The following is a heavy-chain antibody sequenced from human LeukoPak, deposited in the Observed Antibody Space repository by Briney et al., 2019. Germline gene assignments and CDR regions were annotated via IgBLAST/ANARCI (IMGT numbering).Heavy chain of an antibody. CDR3: AKDWWVTMVRGPLDY. CDR1: GFTFSNYW. D-gene: IGHD3-10*01. CDR2: INTDGSST. J-gene: IGHJ4*02. V-gene: IGHV3-74*01. Sequence: TGGSLRLSCAASGFTFSNYWMHWVRQAPGKGLVWVSRINTDGSSTSSADSVKGRFTISRDNSKNTLYLQMNSLRAEDTAVYYCAKDWWVTMVRGPLDYWGQGTLVTVSS.